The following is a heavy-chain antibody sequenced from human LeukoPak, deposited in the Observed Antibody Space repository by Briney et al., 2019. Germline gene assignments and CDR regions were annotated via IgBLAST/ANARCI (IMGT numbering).Heavy chain of an antibody. Sequence: GSLRLSCTVSGFNVTRNYMTWVRQAPGKGLEWGSVIYTDGKTYYAESVKGRFSISRDNSKNTLYLQMKSLRAEDTAVYFCARLDREGYYFPYYFDYWGQGTRVSVSS. V-gene: IGHV3-66*01. CDR3: ARLDREGYYFPYYFDY. CDR1: GFNVTRNY. J-gene: IGHJ4*02. D-gene: IGHD5-24*01. CDR2: IYTDGKT.